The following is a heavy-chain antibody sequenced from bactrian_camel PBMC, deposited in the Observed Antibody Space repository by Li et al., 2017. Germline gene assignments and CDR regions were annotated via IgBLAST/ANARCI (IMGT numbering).Heavy chain of an antibody. CDR1: GFAFATYG. Sequence: DVQLVESGGGLVEPGGSLRLSCAASGFAFATYGISWVRQAPGKGPEWLAGIWGDGMNTLYARSVTGRFTIARDSAKTTVYLQMNSLKFEDTGLYFCTTTLTALGATWYGASRYWGQGTQVTVS. D-gene: IGHD6*01. V-gene: IGHV3-1*01. J-gene: IGHJ4*01. CDR3: TTTLTALGATWYGASRY. CDR2: IWGDGMNT.